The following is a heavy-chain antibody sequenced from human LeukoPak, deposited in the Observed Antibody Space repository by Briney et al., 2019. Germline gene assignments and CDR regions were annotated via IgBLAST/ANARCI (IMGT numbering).Heavy chain of an antibody. Sequence: GGSLRLSCAASGFTVSSNYMSWVRQAPGKGLEWVSVIYSGGSTYYADSVKGRFTISRDNSKNTLYLQMNSLRAEDTAVYYCAKPFHGGGAASTGFDPWGQRTLVTVSS. V-gene: IGHV3-53*01. CDR2: IYSGGST. D-gene: IGHD1-26*01. J-gene: IGHJ5*02. CDR1: GFTVSSNY. CDR3: AKPFHGGGAASTGFDP.